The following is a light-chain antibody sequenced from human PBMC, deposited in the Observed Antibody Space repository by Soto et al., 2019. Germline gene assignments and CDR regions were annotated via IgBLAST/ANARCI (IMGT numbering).Light chain of an antibody. CDR3: QQRPNWPLT. Sequence: EIVLTQSPATLSLSPGERATLSCLASQSISSHLAWYQQKPGQAPRLLMYDVSNRATDIPARFSGSGSGTDFTLTISSLEPEDFAVYYCQQRPNWPLTFGGGTKVEIK. V-gene: IGKV3-11*01. CDR2: DVS. J-gene: IGKJ4*01. CDR1: QSISSH.